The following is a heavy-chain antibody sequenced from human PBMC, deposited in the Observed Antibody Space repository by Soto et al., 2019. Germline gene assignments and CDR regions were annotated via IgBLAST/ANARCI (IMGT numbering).Heavy chain of an antibody. D-gene: IGHD2-2*01. CDR3: ARHRLSTWDAFDL. CDR2: IYPGDSDI. V-gene: IGHV5-51*01. Sequence: GESLKISCKGSGYSFTSYWIAWVRQVPGKGLELMGVIYPGDSDIRYSPSFQGQVTISADKSISTAYLQWSSLKASDSAMYFCARHRLSTWDAFDLWGQGTMVTVSS. CDR1: GYSFTSYW. J-gene: IGHJ3*01.